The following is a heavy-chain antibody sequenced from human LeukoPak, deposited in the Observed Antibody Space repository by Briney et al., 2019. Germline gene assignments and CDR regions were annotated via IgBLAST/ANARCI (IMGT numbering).Heavy chain of an antibody. D-gene: IGHD6-13*01. J-gene: IGHJ4*02. CDR2: IYYSGST. Sequence: SETLSLTCTVSGGSISSSSYYWGWIRQPPGKGLEWIGSIYYSGSTYYNPPLKSRVTISVRPSKNQSSLKLSSGPAADTAVYYCARRGVAGAGEDADFDYWGQGTLVTVSS. V-gene: IGHV4-39*01. CDR3: ARRGVAGAGEDADFDY. CDR1: GGSISSSSYY.